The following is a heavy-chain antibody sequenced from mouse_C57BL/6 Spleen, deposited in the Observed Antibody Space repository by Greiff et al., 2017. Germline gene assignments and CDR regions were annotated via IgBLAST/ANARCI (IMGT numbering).Heavy chain of an antibody. J-gene: IGHJ4*01. CDR2: IDPSIGGT. V-gene: IGHV1-72*01. D-gene: IGHD1-1*01. CDR1: GYTFTSYW. CDR3: ANLGFITTVVDYYAMDY. Sequence: VQLQQPGAELVKPGASVKLSCKASGYTFTSYWMHWVKQRPGRGLEWIGRIDPSIGGTKYNEKFKSKATLTVDKPSSTAYMQLSRLTSEDSAVYYGANLGFITTVVDYYAMDYWGQGTSVTVSS.